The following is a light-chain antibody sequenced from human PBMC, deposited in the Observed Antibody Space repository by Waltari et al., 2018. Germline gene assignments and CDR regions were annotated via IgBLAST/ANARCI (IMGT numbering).Light chain of an antibody. CDR1: QSLLESDGKTY. CDR3: MQGIHLPLT. Sequence: ETVMTQTPVSLSVTPGQPASMSCKSSQSLLESDGKTYLHWYLQKPGQSPPLLLYDVSSRFSGVPDRFSGSGSGTDFTLRISRVEAEDVGVYYCMQGIHLPLTFGGGTKVEMK. CDR2: DVS. V-gene: IGKV2-29*02. J-gene: IGKJ4*01.